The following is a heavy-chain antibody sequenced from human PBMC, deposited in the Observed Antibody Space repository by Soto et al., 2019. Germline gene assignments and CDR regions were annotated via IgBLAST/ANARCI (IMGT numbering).Heavy chain of an antibody. CDR1: GFIFSSYA. CDR3: AKGQNNRDYGRDTFDI. V-gene: IGHV3-23*01. J-gene: IGHJ3*02. Sequence: PGGSLRLSCAASGFIFSSYAMSWVRQTPGKGLEWVSGISGSGGSTYHASSVRGRFAISRDNSKNTLYLQMNSLRAEDTAVYYCAKGQNNRDYGRDTFDIWGQGTMVTVSS. D-gene: IGHD1-7*01. CDR2: ISGSGGST.